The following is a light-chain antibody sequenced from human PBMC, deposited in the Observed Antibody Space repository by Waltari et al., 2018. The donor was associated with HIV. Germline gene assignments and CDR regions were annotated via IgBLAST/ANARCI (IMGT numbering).Light chain of an antibody. CDR3: QAWDSSTVV. CDR1: RLRHKY. V-gene: IGLV3-1*01. J-gene: IGLJ2*01. Sequence: SYEVSQPPSVSVPPGQTASVTRSRHRLRHKYSAWYQQKPGQSPVLVIYEDNKRRSGTPERFSGSNSGDTATLTISGTQAMDEADYYCQAWDSSTVVFGGGTRLTVL. CDR2: EDN.